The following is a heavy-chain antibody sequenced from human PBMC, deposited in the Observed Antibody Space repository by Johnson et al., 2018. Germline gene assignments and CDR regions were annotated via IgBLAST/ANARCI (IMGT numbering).Heavy chain of an antibody. D-gene: IGHD4-17*01. J-gene: IGHJ5*02. Sequence: VQLVETGAEVKKPGASVKVSCKASGYTFTSYYMHWVRLAPGQGLDWMGIINPRTSSTTYAQKFQGRVTLTRDTSTTTIYMELSSLTSEDTDVYYCARGSDDYGETWGQGALVTVSS. CDR3: ARGSDDYGET. CDR1: GYTFTSYY. CDR2: INPRTSST. V-gene: IGHV1-46*01.